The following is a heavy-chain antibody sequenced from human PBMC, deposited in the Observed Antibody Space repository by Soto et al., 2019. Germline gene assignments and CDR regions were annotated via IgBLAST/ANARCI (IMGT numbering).Heavy chain of an antibody. D-gene: IGHD2-15*01. V-gene: IGHV3-23*01. CDR1: GFTFSSYA. J-gene: IGHJ4*02. CDR3: ARLTGIPEISPTEEDY. Sequence: EVQLLESGGGLVQPGGSLRLSCAASGFTFSSYAMSWVRQAPGKGLEWVSVISGSGSSTYYADSVKGRFTISRDNSKNFLYLQMNSLRAEDTAVYYCARLTGIPEISPTEEDYWGQGTLVTVSS. CDR2: ISGSGSST.